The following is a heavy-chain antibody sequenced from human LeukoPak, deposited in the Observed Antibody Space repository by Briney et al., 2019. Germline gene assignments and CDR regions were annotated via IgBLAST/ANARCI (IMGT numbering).Heavy chain of an antibody. CDR2: FYASGTT. CDR1: GGSIISHY. D-gene: IGHD6-13*01. Sequence: SETLSLTCTVSGGSIISHYWNWIRQPAGRGLEWIGRFYASGTTNTSPSLKSRVTMSVDTSKNQFSLKLSSVTAADTAVYYCAKDSSTWGNLAGHFDSWGQGTLVTVSS. CDR3: AKDSSTWGNLAGHFDS. V-gene: IGHV4-4*07. J-gene: IGHJ4*02.